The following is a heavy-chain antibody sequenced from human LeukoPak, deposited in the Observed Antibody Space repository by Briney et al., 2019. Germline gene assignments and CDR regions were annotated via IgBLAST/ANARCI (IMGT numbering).Heavy chain of an antibody. CDR3: ARGDGYGDYGLDY. Sequence: SETLSLTCTVSGGSISSYYWSWIRQPPGKGLEWIGYIYYSGSTSYNPSLKSRVTISVDTSKNQFSLKLSSVTAADTAVYYCARGDGYGDYGLDYWGQGTLVTVSS. D-gene: IGHD4-17*01. V-gene: IGHV4-59*12. CDR2: IYYSGST. CDR1: GGSISSYY. J-gene: IGHJ4*02.